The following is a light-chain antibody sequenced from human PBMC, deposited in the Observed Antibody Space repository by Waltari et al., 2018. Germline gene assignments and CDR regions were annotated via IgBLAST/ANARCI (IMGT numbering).Light chain of an antibody. V-gene: IGKV3-20*01. Sequence: EIVLTQSPGTLSLSPGERATLSCRASQSVRGSLAWYQQKAGQAPRLLIYGASSRATGIPDRFSGGGSGTDFSLTISRLVPEDFAVYYCQHYVRLPATFGQGTKVEI. J-gene: IGKJ1*01. CDR3: QHYVRLPAT. CDR1: QSVRGS. CDR2: GAS.